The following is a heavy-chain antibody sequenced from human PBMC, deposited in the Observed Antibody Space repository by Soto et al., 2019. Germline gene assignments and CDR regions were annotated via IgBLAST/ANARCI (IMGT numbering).Heavy chain of an antibody. Sequence: EVQLVQSGGGSVQPGGSLRLSCAASGFTFTNYWMHWVRQVPGKGLVWVSRIDGVGTGTSYSDSVRGRFTISRDNAENTLYLQMNSLRAEDTAVYYCTVFEYWGQGTPVTVSS. V-gene: IGHV3-74*01. CDR2: IDGVGTGT. CDR3: TVFEY. J-gene: IGHJ4*02. CDR1: GFTFTNYW.